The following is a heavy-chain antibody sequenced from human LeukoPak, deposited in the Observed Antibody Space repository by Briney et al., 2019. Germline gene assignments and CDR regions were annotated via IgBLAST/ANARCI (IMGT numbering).Heavy chain of an antibody. Sequence: PSETLSLTCTVSGGSISSYYWSWIRQPPGKGLEWIGYIYYSGSTNYNPSLKSRVTISVDTSKNQFSLKLSSVTAADTAVYYCARHQGRYSYEWFDPWGQGTLVTVSS. CDR2: IYYSGST. D-gene: IGHD5-18*01. J-gene: IGHJ5*02. CDR1: GGSISSYY. CDR3: ARHQGRYSYEWFDP. V-gene: IGHV4-59*08.